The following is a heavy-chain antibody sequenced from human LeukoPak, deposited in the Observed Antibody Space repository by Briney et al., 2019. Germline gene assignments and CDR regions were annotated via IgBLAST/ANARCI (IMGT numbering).Heavy chain of an antibody. J-gene: IGHJ4*02. CDR3: ARAGSVDFDY. D-gene: IGHD3-10*01. V-gene: IGHV4-34*01. CDR2: SNHSGST. Sequence: ASETLSLTCAVYGGSFSSYYWSWIRQPPGKGLEWIGESNHSGSTKYNPSLESRVTISVDTSKKQFSLKVNSVTAADTAIYYCARAGSVDFDYWGQGTLVTVSS. CDR1: GGSFSSYY.